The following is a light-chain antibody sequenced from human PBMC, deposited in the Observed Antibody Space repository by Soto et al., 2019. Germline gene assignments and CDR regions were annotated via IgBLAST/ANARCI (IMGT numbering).Light chain of an antibody. CDR2: GAS. V-gene: IGKV1-39*01. CDR3: QQTHRTTIT. CDR1: QDIGTY. Sequence: DVEMTQSPSSLSASVGDRVTITCRASQDIGTYLNWYQQKFGQAPKLLIYGASTLQSGVPSRFSGSGSGTDFTLTISSLQAEDLATYFCQQTHRTTITCAVGNKVE. J-gene: IGKJ4*01.